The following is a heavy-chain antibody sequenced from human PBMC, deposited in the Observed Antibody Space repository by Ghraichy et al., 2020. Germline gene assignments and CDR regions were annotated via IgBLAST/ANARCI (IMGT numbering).Heavy chain of an antibody. V-gene: IGHV4-31*03. CDR2: IYYSGST. CDR1: GGSISSGGYY. J-gene: IGHJ6*02. D-gene: IGHD3-10*01. CDR3: ARVNGFPDYYGSGSYYNVRPATYYYGMDV. Sequence: SETLSLTCTVSGGSISSGGYYWSWIRQHPGKGLEWIGYIYYSGSTYYNPSLKSRVTISVDTSKNQFSLKLSSVTAADTAVYYCARVNGFPDYYGSGSYYNVRPATYYYGMDVWGQGTTVTVSS.